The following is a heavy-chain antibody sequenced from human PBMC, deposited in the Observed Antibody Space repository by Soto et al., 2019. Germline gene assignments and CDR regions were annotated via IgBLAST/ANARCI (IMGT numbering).Heavy chain of an antibody. CDR1: GFTFSSYG. Sequence: QVQLVESGGGVVQPGRSLRLSCAASGFTFSSYGMHWVRQAPGKGLEWVAVIWYDGSNKYYADSVKGRFTISRDNSKNTLYLQMNSLRAEDTAVYYCARAPLGSVEWEGDAFDIWGPGTMVTVSS. D-gene: IGHD1-26*01. V-gene: IGHV3-33*01. CDR2: IWYDGSNK. CDR3: ARAPLGSVEWEGDAFDI. J-gene: IGHJ3*02.